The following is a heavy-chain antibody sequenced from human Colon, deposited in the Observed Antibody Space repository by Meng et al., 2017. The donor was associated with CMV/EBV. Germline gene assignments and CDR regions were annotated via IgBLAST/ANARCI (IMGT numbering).Heavy chain of an antibody. J-gene: IGHJ6*02. V-gene: IGHV4-59*12. Sequence: SETLSLTCTVSGGSISSYYWSWVRQAPGKGLEWIGYMHNSGSSSNNPSLKSRVTISLDTSKSQFSLKLRSVTAADTAMYYCTGAGTYDFWSGYFEPYYYYAMDVWGQGTMVTVSS. CDR3: TGAGTYDFWSGYFEPYYYYAMDV. CDR2: MHNSGSS. D-gene: IGHD3-3*01. CDR1: GGSISSYY.